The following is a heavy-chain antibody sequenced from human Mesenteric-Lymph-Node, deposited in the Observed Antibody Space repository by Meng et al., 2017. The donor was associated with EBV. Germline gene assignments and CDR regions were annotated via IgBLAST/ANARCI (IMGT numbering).Heavy chain of an antibody. V-gene: IGHV4-4*02. J-gene: IGHJ4*02. CDR1: GGSISTSNW. D-gene: IGHD6-19*01. CDR3: ARVNEGQWLVRGAFDY. CDR2: IYHRGST. Sequence: QVHLQGPGPGLVKPSRTLSLTCAVSGGSISTSNWWSWVRQPPGKGLEWIGEIYHRGSTNYNPSLTSRVTISVDESKNEFSLSLTSVTAADTAVYFCARVNEGQWLVRGAFDYWGQGTLVTVSS.